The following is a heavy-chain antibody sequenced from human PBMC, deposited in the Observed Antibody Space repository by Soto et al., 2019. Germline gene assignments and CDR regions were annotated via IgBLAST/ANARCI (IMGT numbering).Heavy chain of an antibody. V-gene: IGHV3-15*07. CDR1: GFTFSNAW. Sequence: EVQLVESGGGLVKPGGSLRLSCAASGFTFSNAWMNWVRQAPGKGLEWVGRIKSKTDGGTTDYAAPVKGRFTISRDDSKNTIYRQMNSLKTEDKAVYYCNTDTIAARPVWGQGTLVTVSS. CDR2: IKSKTDGGTT. D-gene: IGHD6-6*01. CDR3: NTDTIAARPV. J-gene: IGHJ4*02.